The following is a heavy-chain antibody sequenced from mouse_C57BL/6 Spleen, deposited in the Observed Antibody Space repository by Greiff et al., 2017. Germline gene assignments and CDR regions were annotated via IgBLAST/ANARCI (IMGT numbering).Heavy chain of an antibody. CDR3: ARNEDYSNSYYAMDY. CDR2: IWTGGGT. J-gene: IGHJ4*01. CDR1: GFSLTSYA. V-gene: IGHV2-9-1*01. D-gene: IGHD2-5*01. Sequence: VLLQQSGPGLVAPSQSLSITCTVSGFSLTSYALSWVRQPPGKGLVWLGVIWTGGGTNYNSALQSRLSISKDNSKSQVFLKMNSLQTDDTARYYCARNEDYSNSYYAMDYWGQGTSVTVSS.